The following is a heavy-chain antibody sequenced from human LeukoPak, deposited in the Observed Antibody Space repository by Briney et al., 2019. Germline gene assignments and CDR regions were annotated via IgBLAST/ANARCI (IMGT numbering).Heavy chain of an antibody. CDR1: GFTFSSYA. D-gene: IGHD5-18*01. CDR3: AKVGYSYGHYYYYMDV. V-gene: IGHV3-23*01. CDR2: ISGSGGST. J-gene: IGHJ6*03. Sequence: GGSLRLSCAASGFTFSSYAMSWVRQAPGKGLKWVSAISGSGGSTYYADSVKGRFTISRDNSKNTLYLQMNSLRAEDAAVYYCAKVGYSYGHYYYYMDVWGKGTTVTVSS.